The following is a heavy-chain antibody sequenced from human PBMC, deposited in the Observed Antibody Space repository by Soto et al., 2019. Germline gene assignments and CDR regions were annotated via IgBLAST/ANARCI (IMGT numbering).Heavy chain of an antibody. V-gene: IGHV3-11*06. CDR3: ARKYSYGYRGLDY. D-gene: IGHD5-18*01. J-gene: IGHJ4*02. CDR2: ISSSSSYT. Sequence: LRLSCAASGFTFSDYYMSWIRQAPGKGLEWVSYISSSSSYTNYADSVKGRFTISRDNAKNSLYLQMNSLRAEDTAVYYCARKYSYGYRGLDYWGQGTLVTVSS. CDR1: GFTFSDYY.